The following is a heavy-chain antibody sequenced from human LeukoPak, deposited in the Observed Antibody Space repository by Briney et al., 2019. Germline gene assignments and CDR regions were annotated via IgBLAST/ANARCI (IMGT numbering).Heavy chain of an antibody. V-gene: IGHV3-7*01. D-gene: IGHD6-13*01. CDR3: ARDQLIAAAGAGAFDI. CDR1: GFTFSSYW. J-gene: IGHJ3*02. Sequence: GGSLRLSCAASGFTFSSYWMSWVRQAPGKGLEWVANIKQDGSEKYYVDSVKGRFTISRDNSKNTLYLQMNSLRAEDTAVYYCARDQLIAAAGAGAFDIWGQGTMVTVSS. CDR2: IKQDGSEK.